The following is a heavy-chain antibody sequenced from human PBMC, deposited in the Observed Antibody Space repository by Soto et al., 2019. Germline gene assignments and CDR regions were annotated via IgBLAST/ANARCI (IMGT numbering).Heavy chain of an antibody. CDR1: GFTFSGYA. CDR2: ISTSGDRP. Sequence: PGVSLRLSCSGSGFTFSGYAMTWVRQAPGKGLEWVSVISTSGDRPDYADSVKGRFTISRDNSKNMLYLQMNSLRVEDTAIYYCAFNGTVHSHYWGHGTPVTV. J-gene: IGHJ4*01. CDR3: AFNGTVHSHY. D-gene: IGHD2-21*02. V-gene: IGHV3-23*01.